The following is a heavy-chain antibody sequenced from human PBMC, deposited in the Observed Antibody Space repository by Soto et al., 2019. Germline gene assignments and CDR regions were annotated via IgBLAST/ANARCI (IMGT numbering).Heavy chain of an antibody. V-gene: IGHV3-48*03. CDR3: ARGVLYYYDSSRYPHWFDP. CDR1: GFTFSDYE. D-gene: IGHD3-22*01. J-gene: IGHJ5*02. CDR2: ISSSGSII. Sequence: EVQRVESGGGLVQPGGSLRLSCAASGFTFSDYEMNWVRQAPGKGLDLVSYISSSGSIIYYADSVKGRFTISRDNTKSSLYLQMNSLGADDTAVYYCARGVLYYYDSSRYPHWFDPWGQGTQVTVSS.